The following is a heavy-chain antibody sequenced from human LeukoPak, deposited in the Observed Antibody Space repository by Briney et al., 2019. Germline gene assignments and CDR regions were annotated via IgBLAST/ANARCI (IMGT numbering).Heavy chain of an antibody. V-gene: IGHV1-2*02. J-gene: IGHJ4*02. CDR1: GYTFTGYY. D-gene: IGHD3-16*02. CDR3: ARRHSLRLGELSLLAY. CDR2: INPNSGGT. Sequence: ASVKVSCKASGYTFTGYYMHWVRQAPGQGLEWMGWINPNSGGTNYAQKFQGRVTMTRDTSISTAYMELSRLRSDDTAVYYCARRHSLRLGELSLLAYWGQGTLVTVSS.